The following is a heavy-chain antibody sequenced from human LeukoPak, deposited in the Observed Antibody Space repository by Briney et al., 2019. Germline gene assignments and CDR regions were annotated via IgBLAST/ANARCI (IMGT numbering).Heavy chain of an antibody. V-gene: IGHV1-8*01. CDR2: MNPNSGNT. J-gene: IGHJ6*02. CDR3: ARGRYSSSSHWGHYYYYYGMDV. Sequence: ASVKVSCKASGYTFTSYDINWVRQATGQGLEWMGWMNPNSGNTGYAQKFQGRVTMTRNTSISTAYMELSSLRSEDTAVYYCARGRYSSSSHWGHYYYYYGMDVWGQGTTVTVSS. D-gene: IGHD6-13*01. CDR1: GYTFTSYD.